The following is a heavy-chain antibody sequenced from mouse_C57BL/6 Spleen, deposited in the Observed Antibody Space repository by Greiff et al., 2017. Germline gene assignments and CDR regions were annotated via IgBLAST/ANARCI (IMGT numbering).Heavy chain of an antibody. J-gene: IGHJ2*01. CDR2: IYPGDGDT. D-gene: IGHD2-2*01. CDR1: GYAFSSSW. V-gene: IGHV1-82*01. CDR3: ARRSTMVTTGYFDY. Sequence: VQLQQSGPELVKPGASVKISCKASGYAFSSSWMNWVKQRPGKGLEWIGRIYPGDGDTNYNGKFKGKATLTADKSSSTAYMQLSSLTSEDSAVYFCARRSTMVTTGYFDYWGKGTTLTVSS.